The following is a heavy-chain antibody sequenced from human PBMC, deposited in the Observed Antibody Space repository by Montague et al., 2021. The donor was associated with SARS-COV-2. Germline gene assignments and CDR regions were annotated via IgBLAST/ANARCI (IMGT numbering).Heavy chain of an antibody. Sequence: SETLSLTCAVSGGSISSSHWWSWVRQPPGKGLEWIGEIYHSGSTNYNPSLKSRVTISIDKSKIQFSLKLSSVTAADTAVYYCAREFRTYGYGGQYWYFDLWGRGTLVTVSS. CDR3: AREFRTYGYGGQYWYFDL. CDR2: IYHSGST. CDR1: GGSISSSHW. J-gene: IGHJ2*01. V-gene: IGHV4-4*02. D-gene: IGHD3-10*01.